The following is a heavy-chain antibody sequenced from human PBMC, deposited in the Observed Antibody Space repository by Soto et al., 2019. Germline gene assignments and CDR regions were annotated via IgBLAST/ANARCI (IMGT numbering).Heavy chain of an antibody. CDR3: ARDLNPYGSGSYYSPVY. Sequence: QVQLVQSGAEVKKPGSSVKVSCKASGGTFSSYAISWVRQAPGQGLEWMGGIIPIFGTANYAQKFQGRVTITADKSTSTAYVELSSLRSEDTAVYYCARDLNPYGSGSYYSPVYWGQGTLVTVSS. J-gene: IGHJ4*02. V-gene: IGHV1-69*06. CDR2: IIPIFGTA. D-gene: IGHD3-10*01. CDR1: GGTFSSYA.